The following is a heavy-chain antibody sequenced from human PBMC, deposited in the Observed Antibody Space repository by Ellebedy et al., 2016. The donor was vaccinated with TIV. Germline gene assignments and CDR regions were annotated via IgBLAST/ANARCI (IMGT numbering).Heavy chain of an antibody. J-gene: IGHJ6*02. CDR3: ARKKYYDFWSSYGMDV. CDR1: GYTFTSYD. D-gene: IGHD3-3*01. Sequence: AASVKVSCKASGYTFTSYDINWVRQATGQGLEWMGWMNPNSGNTGYAQKFQGRVTMTRNTSISTAYMELSSLRSEDTVVYYCARKKYYDFWSSYGMDVWGQGTTVTVSS. V-gene: IGHV1-8*01. CDR2: MNPNSGNT.